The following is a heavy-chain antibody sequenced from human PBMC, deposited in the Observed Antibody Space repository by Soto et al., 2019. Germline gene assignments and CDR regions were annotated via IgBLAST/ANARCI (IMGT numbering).Heavy chain of an antibody. J-gene: IGHJ4*02. D-gene: IGHD3-22*01. CDR2: IDPSDSQT. V-gene: IGHV5-10-1*01. CDR3: ARQIYDSDTGPNFQYYFDS. CDR1: GYSFAAYW. Sequence: GESLNLSCKGSGYSFAAYWITCVRQKPGKGLEWMGRIDPSDSQTYYSPSFRGHVTISVTKSITTVFLQWSSLRASDTAMYYCARQIYDSDTGPNFQYYFDSWGQGTPVTVSS.